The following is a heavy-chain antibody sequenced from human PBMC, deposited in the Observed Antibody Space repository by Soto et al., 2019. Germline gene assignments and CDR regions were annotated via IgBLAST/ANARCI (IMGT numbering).Heavy chain of an antibody. CDR2: IYYSGST. CDR3: ARVGNIGYDFWSGYYRGYYFDY. D-gene: IGHD3-3*01. CDR1: GGSISSYY. J-gene: IGHJ4*02. Sequence: ETLSLTCTVSGGSISSYYWSWIRQPPGKGLEWIGYIYYSGSTNYNPSLKSRVTISVDTSKNQFSLKLSSVTAADTAVYYCARVGNIGYDFWSGYYRGYYFDYWGQGTLVTVSS. V-gene: IGHV4-59*01.